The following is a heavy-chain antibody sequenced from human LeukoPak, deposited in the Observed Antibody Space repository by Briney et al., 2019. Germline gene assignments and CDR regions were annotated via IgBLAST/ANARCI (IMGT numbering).Heavy chain of an antibody. CDR3: ARDKPGIGHAFDI. D-gene: IGHD3-3*02. Sequence: PSETLSLTCTVSGGSISSYYWSWIRQPPGKGLEWIGYIYYSGSTNYNPSLKSRVTISVDTSKNQFSLKLSSVTAADTAVYYCARDKPGIGHAFDIWGQGTMVTVSS. CDR2: IYYSGST. V-gene: IGHV4-59*01. CDR1: GGSISSYY. J-gene: IGHJ3*02.